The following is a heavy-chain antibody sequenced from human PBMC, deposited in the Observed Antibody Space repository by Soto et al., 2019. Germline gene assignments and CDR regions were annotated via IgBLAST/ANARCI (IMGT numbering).Heavy chain of an antibody. D-gene: IGHD4-4*01. J-gene: IGHJ4*02. CDR3: ARGLKRTTVLPQGY. CDR1: GYTFTSYD. V-gene: IGHV1-8*01. CDR2: MNPNSGNT. Sequence: GASVKVSCKASGYTFTSYDINWVRQATGQGLEWMGWMNPNSGNTGYAQKFQGRVTMTRNTSISTAYMELSSLRSEDTAVYYCARGLKRTTVLPQGYWGQGTLDTVSS.